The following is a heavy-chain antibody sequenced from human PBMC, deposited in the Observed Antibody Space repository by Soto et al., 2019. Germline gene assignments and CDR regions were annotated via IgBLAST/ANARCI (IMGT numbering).Heavy chain of an antibody. D-gene: IGHD5-18*01. CDR1: GDTLSTHG. Sequence: QVQLVQSGAAVKQPGSSVKVSCKASGDTLSTHGISWVRQAPGQGLDWMGGTIPIIGTTDYAEKFQGRVTITADESTTTSYMELSSLRPDDTAVYYCAAGDSSDTGDHWGQGTLVAVSS. V-gene: IGHV1-69*01. J-gene: IGHJ4*02. CDR3: AAGDSSDTGDH. CDR2: TIPIIGTT.